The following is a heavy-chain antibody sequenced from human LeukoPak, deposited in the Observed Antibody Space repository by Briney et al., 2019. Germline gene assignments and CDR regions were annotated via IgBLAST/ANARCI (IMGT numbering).Heavy chain of an antibody. J-gene: IGHJ3*02. CDR1: GDSINRRSYY. Sequence: SESLSLTCTVSGDSINRRSYYWAWIRQPPGKGLEWIGSIYYSGSTYYNPSLKSRVTISVDTSKNQFSLKLSSVTAADTAVYYCARVSSSSDLWAFDIWGQGTMVTVSS. D-gene: IGHD6-6*01. CDR2: IYYSGST. V-gene: IGHV4-39*01. CDR3: ARVSSSSDLWAFDI.